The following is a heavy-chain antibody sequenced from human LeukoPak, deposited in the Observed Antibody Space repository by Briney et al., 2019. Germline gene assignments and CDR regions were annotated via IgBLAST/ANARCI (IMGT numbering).Heavy chain of an antibody. V-gene: IGHV3-15*01. CDR1: GFTFSSYS. Sequence: YPGGSLRLSCAASGFTFSSYSMNWVRQAPGKGLEWVGRIKSKTDGGTTDYAAPVKGRFTISRDDSKNTLYLQMNSLKTEDTAVYYCTQYTYGFFQYWGQGTLVTVSS. J-gene: IGHJ4*02. CDR3: TQYTYGFFQY. CDR2: IKSKTDGGTT. D-gene: IGHD5-18*01.